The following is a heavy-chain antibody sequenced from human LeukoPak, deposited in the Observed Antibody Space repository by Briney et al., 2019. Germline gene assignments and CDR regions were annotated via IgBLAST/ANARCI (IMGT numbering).Heavy chain of an antibody. J-gene: IGHJ4*02. V-gene: IGHV4-39*01. CDR3: ARHSAPHYDFWSGWS. Sequence: SETLSLTCTVSGGSISSSSYYWGWIRQPPGKGLEWIGSIYYSWSTYYNPSLKSRVTISVDTSKNQFSLKLSSVTAADTAVYYCARHSAPHYDFWSGWSWGQGTLVTVSS. CDR2: IYYSWST. CDR1: GGSISSSSYY. D-gene: IGHD3-3*01.